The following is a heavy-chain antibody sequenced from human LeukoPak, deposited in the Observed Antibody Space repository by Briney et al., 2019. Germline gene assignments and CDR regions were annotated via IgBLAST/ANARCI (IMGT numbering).Heavy chain of an antibody. Sequence: AGGSLRLSCAASGFTFSSYSMNWVRQAPGKGLEWVSSISSSSSYIYYADSVKGRFTISRDNAKNSLYLQMNSLRAEDTAVYYCARDIRVAYYYGSGSISYYMDVWGKGTTVTISS. CDR1: GFTFSSYS. J-gene: IGHJ6*03. CDR2: ISSSSSYI. D-gene: IGHD3-10*01. V-gene: IGHV3-21*01. CDR3: ARDIRVAYYYGSGSISYYMDV.